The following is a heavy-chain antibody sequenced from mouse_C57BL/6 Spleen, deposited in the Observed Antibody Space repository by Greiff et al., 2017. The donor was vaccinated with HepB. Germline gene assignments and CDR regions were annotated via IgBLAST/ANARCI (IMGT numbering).Heavy chain of an antibody. V-gene: IGHV1-59*01. CDR3: ALYGYGAMDY. CDR1: GYTFTSYW. D-gene: IGHD2-2*01. J-gene: IGHJ4*01. Sequence: QVQLQQPGAELVRPGTSVKLSCKASGYTFTSYWMHWVKQRPGQGLEWIGVIDPSDSYTNYNQKFKGKATLTVDTSSSTAYMQLSSLTSEDSAVYYCALYGYGAMDYWGQGTSDTVSS. CDR2: IDPSDSYT.